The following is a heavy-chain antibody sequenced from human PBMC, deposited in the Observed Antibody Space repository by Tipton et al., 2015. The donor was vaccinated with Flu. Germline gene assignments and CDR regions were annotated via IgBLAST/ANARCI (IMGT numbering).Heavy chain of an antibody. CDR1: GFTFNSHW. V-gene: IGHV3-7*01. Sequence: SLRLSCAASGFTFNSHWMSWVRQAPGKGLEWVANIKQDGSEKYYVDSVKGRFTISRDNAKNSLYLQMNSLRAEDTAVYYCARDSGSYAYWGQGTLVTVSS. CDR3: ARDSGSYAY. CDR2: IKQDGSEK. D-gene: IGHD1-26*01. J-gene: IGHJ4*02.